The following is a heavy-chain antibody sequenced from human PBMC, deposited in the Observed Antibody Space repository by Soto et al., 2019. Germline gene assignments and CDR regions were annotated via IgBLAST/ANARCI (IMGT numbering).Heavy chain of an antibody. D-gene: IGHD6-6*01. CDR1: GFTVSSNY. J-gene: IGHJ3*02. Sequence: PGGSLRLSCAASGFTVSSNYMSWVRQAPGKGLEWVSVIYSGGSTYYADSVKGRFTISRDNSKNTLYLQMNSLRAEDTAVYYCGRVPPLEYSSWFDVFDIWGQGKMVTVSS. CDR3: GRVPPLEYSSWFDVFDI. CDR2: IYSGGST. V-gene: IGHV3-66*01.